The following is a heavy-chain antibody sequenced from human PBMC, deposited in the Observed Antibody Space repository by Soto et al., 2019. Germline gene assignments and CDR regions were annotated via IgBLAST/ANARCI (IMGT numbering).Heavy chain of an antibody. Sequence: QVQLVQSGAEVKKPGASVKVSCKASGYTFTNYAMHWVRQAPGHRLEWVGWINAGDGSTKHSQNFQGRVTITRDTSASTVVMELASLRSEDTAADYCARPNTGWDYWGQGALVTVSS. CDR1: GYTFTNYA. V-gene: IGHV1-3*01. CDR3: ARPNTGWDY. CDR2: INAGDGST. J-gene: IGHJ4*02. D-gene: IGHD6-19*01.